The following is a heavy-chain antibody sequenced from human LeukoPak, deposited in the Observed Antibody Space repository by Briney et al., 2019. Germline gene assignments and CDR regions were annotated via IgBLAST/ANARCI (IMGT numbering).Heavy chain of an antibody. Sequence: ASVKVSCKASGYTFTSYAMHWVRQAPGQRLEWMGWINAGNGNTKYSQKFQGRVTITRDTSASTAYMELSSLRSGDTAVYYCARDAPTDSRTPYYFDYWGQGTLVTVSS. J-gene: IGHJ4*02. CDR1: GYTFTSYA. CDR3: ARDAPTDSRTPYYFDY. V-gene: IGHV1-3*01. CDR2: INAGNGNT. D-gene: IGHD6-13*01.